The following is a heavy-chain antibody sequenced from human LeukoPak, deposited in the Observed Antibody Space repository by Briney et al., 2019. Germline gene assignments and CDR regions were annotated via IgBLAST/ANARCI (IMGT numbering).Heavy chain of an antibody. Sequence: PSQTLSLTCTVSGGSISSSSYYWGWIRQPPGKGLEWIGSIYYSGSTYYNPSLKSRVTISVDTSKNQFSLKLSSVTAADTAVYYCARVGNSYEPIDYWGQGTLVTVSS. J-gene: IGHJ4*02. V-gene: IGHV4-39*07. CDR2: IYYSGST. CDR1: GGSISSSSYY. D-gene: IGHD5-18*01. CDR3: ARVGNSYEPIDY.